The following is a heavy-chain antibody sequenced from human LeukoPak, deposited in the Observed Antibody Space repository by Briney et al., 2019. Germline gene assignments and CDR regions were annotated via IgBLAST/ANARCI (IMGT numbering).Heavy chain of an antibody. J-gene: IGHJ4*02. Sequence: GGSLRLSCAASGFTFSSYAMSWVRQAPGKGLEWASAISGSGGSTYYADSVKGRFTISRDNSKNTLYLQMNSLRAEDTAVYYCAKAPRAGEYQLLPFDYWDQGTLVTVSS. D-gene: IGHD2-2*01. CDR3: AKAPRAGEYQLLPFDY. V-gene: IGHV3-23*01. CDR2: ISGSGGST. CDR1: GFTFSSYA.